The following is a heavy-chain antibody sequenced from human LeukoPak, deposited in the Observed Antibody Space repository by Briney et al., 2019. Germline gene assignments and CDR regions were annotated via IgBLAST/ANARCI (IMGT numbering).Heavy chain of an antibody. CDR1: GFTFSSYG. CDR3: ARDGRAKNDY. V-gene: IGHV3-30*03. D-gene: IGHD1-26*01. Sequence: GRSLRLSCAASGFTFSSYGMHWVRQAPGKGLEWVAVISYDGSNKYYADSVKGRFTISRDNSRDTLYLQMDSLRPEDTAVYYCARDGRAKNDYWGQGTLVTVST. CDR2: ISYDGSNK. J-gene: IGHJ4*02.